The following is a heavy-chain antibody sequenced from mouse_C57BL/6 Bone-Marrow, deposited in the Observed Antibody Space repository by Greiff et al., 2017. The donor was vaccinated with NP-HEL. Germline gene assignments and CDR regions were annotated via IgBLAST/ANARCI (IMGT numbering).Heavy chain of an antibody. D-gene: IGHD3-2*02. CDR3: VRGKSSGYPAWFAY. V-gene: IGHV10-1*01. Sequence: EVKLVESGGGLVQPKGSLKLSCAASGFSFNTYAMNWVRQAPGQGLEWVARIRSKSNNYATYYADSVKDRFTISRDDSESMLYLQMNNLKTEDTAMYYCVRGKSSGYPAWFAYWGQGTLVTVSA. J-gene: IGHJ3*01. CDR1: GFSFNTYA. CDR2: IRSKSNNYAT.